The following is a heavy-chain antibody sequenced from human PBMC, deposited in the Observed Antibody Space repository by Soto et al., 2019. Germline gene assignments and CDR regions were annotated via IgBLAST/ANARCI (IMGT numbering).Heavy chain of an antibody. CDR1: GVTFGSYW. Sequence: LXRSGAGSGVTFGSYWMSWVRQAPGKGLEWVANIKQDGSEKYYVDSVKGRFTISRDNAKNSLYLQMNSLRAEDTAVYYCADGYSLFDYWGQGTLVTVSS. D-gene: IGHD5-18*01. CDR2: IKQDGSEK. V-gene: IGHV3-7*01. J-gene: IGHJ4*02. CDR3: ADGYSLFDY.